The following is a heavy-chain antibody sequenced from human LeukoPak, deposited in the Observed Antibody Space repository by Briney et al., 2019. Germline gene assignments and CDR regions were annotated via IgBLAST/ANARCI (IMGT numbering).Heavy chain of an antibody. Sequence: ASVKVSCKASGYTFTSYDFNWVRQATGQGLEWMGWMNPNSGDTGYAQQFQGRVTMTRTTSISTAYMELTNLRSEDTAVYYCAVGGARAVANAFDIWGQGTKVTVSS. V-gene: IGHV1-8*01. CDR1: GYTFTSYD. CDR3: AVGGARAVANAFDI. CDR2: MNPNSGDT. J-gene: IGHJ3*02. D-gene: IGHD6-19*01.